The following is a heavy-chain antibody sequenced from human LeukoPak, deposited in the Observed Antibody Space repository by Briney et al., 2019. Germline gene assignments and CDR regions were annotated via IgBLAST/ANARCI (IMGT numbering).Heavy chain of an antibody. V-gene: IGHV1-2*02. Sequence: ASVEVSCKASGYTFTGYYMHWVRQAPGQGLEWMGWINPNSGGTNYAQKFQGRVTMTRDTSISTAYMELSRLRSDDTAVYYCAMLLEMATINDYWGQGTLVTVSS. D-gene: IGHD5-24*01. CDR1: GYTFTGYY. CDR3: AMLLEMATINDY. J-gene: IGHJ4*02. CDR2: INPNSGGT.